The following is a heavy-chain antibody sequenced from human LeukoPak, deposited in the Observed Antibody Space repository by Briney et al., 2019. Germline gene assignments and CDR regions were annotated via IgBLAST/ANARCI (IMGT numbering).Heavy chain of an antibody. V-gene: IGHV1-46*01. CDR1: GYIFTSYS. CDR3: ARSPPIWNYVDYFDY. D-gene: IGHD1-7*01. J-gene: IGHJ4*02. Sequence: ASVKVSCKASGYIFTSYSMHWVRRAPGQGLEWMGIINPSGGTTNYAQKFQGRVTMTRDTSTSTVYMDLSSLRSEDTAVYYCARSPPIWNYVDYFDYWGQGVLVSVSS. CDR2: INPSGGTT.